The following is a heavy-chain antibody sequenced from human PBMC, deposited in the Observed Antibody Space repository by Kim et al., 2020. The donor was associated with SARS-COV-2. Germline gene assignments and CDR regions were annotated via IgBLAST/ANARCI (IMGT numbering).Heavy chain of an antibody. J-gene: IGHJ5*02. CDR3: ARAGRFLEWLA. V-gene: IGHV3-11*01. D-gene: IGHD3-3*01. CDR2: I. Sequence: IYDADAVKSRFTIARDNTKNSLDLQMNSLRAEDTAVYYCARAGRFLEWLAWGQGTLVTVSS.